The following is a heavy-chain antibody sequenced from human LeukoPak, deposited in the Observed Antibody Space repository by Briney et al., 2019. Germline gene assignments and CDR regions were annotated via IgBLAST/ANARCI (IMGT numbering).Heavy chain of an antibody. CDR2: INHSGST. D-gene: IGHD6-13*01. CDR1: GGSFSGYY. J-gene: IGHJ5*02. Sequence: SETLSLTCAVYGGSFSGYYWSWIRQPPGKGLEWIGEINHSGSTNYNPSLKSRVTISVDTSKNQFSLKLSSVTAADTAVYYCARGISSSWYLTVVASNWFDPWGQGTLVTVSS. CDR3: ARGISSSWYLTVVASNWFDP. V-gene: IGHV4-34*01.